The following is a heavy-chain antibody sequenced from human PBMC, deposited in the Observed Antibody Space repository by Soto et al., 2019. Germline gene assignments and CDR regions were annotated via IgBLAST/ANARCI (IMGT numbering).Heavy chain of an antibody. J-gene: IGHJ4*02. D-gene: IGHD3-10*01. CDR1: GRSISSYY. CDR2: VHDSWGS. V-gene: IGHV4-59*08. CDR3: ASMGYHYGSGSYPLDY. Sequence: SETLSLTCTVSGRSISSYYLIWIRQPPGKGLEWIGYVHDSWGSHYNPSLKSRVTISLDTSKNQFSLNLRSVTAADTAVYYCASMGYHYGSGSYPLDYWGQGTLVTVSS.